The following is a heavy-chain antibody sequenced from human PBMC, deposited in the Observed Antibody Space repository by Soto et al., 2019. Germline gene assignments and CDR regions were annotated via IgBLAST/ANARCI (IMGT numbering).Heavy chain of an antibody. Sequence: EVQLVESGGGLIQPGGSLRLSCAASGLTVSNNYMSWVRQAPGKGLEWVSIIYSGGSTYYADSVTGRFTISRDNSKKTLYLQMDCLRAEDTAVYYCARAFNWNAAYFDYWGQGTLVTVSS. D-gene: IGHD1-1*01. CDR2: IYSGGST. J-gene: IGHJ4*02. CDR1: GLTVSNNY. V-gene: IGHV3-53*01. CDR3: ARAFNWNAAYFDY.